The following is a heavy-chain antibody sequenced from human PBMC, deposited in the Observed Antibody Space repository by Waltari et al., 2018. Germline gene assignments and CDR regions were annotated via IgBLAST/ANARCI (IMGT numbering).Heavy chain of an antibody. Sequence: QVQLQESGPGLVKPSQTLSLTCTVSGGSISSGDYYWSWIRQPPGKGLEWIGYIYYSGSTYYNPSLKSRVTISVDTSKNQFSLKLSSVTAADTAVYYCASRGLGYYGSGSGGVDYWGQGTLVTVSS. CDR2: IYYSGST. D-gene: IGHD3-10*01. V-gene: IGHV4-30-4*08. CDR1: GGSISSGDYY. CDR3: ASRGLGYYGSGSGGVDY. J-gene: IGHJ4*02.